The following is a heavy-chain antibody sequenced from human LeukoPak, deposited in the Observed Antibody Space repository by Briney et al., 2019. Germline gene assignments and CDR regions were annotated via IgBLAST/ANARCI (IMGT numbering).Heavy chain of an antibody. CDR1: GFTFSSYG. Sequence: GGSLRLSCAASGFTFSSYGMHWVRQAPGKGLEWVAFIWYDGSNKYYADSVKGRFTISRDNSKNTLYLQMNSLRAEDTAVYYCAKVPAAATGGFDYWGQGTLVTVSS. J-gene: IGHJ4*02. D-gene: IGHD2-2*01. CDR3: AKVPAAATGGFDY. CDR2: IWYDGSNK. V-gene: IGHV3-30*02.